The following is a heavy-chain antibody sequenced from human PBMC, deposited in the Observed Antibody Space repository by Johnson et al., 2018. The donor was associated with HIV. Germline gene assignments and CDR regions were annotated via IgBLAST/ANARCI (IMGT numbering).Heavy chain of an antibody. V-gene: IGHV3-30*03. J-gene: IGHJ3*02. D-gene: IGHD1-26*01. Sequence: QMQLVESGGGLVKPGGSLRLSCAASGFTFSSYGMNWVRQAPGKGLEWVAVISYDGSDKYYADSVKGRFTIARDNSKNTLYLQMNSLRAEDTAVYYCAPRGRVGGSYGDACDIWGQGTMVTVSS. CDR3: APRGRVGGSYGDACDI. CDR1: GFTFSSYG. CDR2: ISYDGSDK.